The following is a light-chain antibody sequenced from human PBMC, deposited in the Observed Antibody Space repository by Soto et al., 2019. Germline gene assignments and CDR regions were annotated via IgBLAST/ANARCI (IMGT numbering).Light chain of an antibody. Sequence: QSALTQSASVSGSPGQSITISCTGTSSDVGGYNYVSWYQQHPGKAPKLMIYDVSNRPSGVSNRFSGSKSGNTASLTISGLQAADEADYYCSSYTSSSTPLVFGGGTKLTVL. CDR2: DVS. CDR3: SSYTSSSTPLV. V-gene: IGLV2-14*01. J-gene: IGLJ2*01. CDR1: SSDVGGYNY.